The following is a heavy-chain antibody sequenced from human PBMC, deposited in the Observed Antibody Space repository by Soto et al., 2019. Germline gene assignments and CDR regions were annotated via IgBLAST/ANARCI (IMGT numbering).Heavy chain of an antibody. J-gene: IGHJ6*02. CDR1: GFTFSSYE. Sequence: PGGSLRLSCAASGFTFSSYEMNWVRQAPGKGLEWVSYISSSGSTIYYADSVKGRFTISRDNAKNSLYLQMNSLRAEDTAVYYCARVIYGDYYYYGMDVWGQGTTVTVSS. V-gene: IGHV3-48*03. D-gene: IGHD4-17*01. CDR3: ARVIYGDYYYYGMDV. CDR2: ISSSGSTI.